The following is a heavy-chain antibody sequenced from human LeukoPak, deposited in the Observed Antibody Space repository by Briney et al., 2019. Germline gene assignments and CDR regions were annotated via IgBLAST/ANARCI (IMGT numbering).Heavy chain of an antibody. D-gene: IGHD3-22*01. J-gene: IGHJ3*02. CDR2: ISSSGSTI. Sequence: PGGSLRLSCAASGFTFRSYEMNWVRQAPGKGLEWVSYISSSGSTIYYADSVKGRFTISRDNAKNSLYCQIDSRRAGDTAVYYCAGRDYYDSSGYFRDDAFDIWGQGTMVTVSS. CDR1: GFTFRSYE. CDR3: AGRDYYDSSGYFRDDAFDI. V-gene: IGHV3-48*03.